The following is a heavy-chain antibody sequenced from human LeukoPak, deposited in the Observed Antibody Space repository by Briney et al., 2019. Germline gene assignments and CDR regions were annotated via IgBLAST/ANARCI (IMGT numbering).Heavy chain of an antibody. CDR3: AKDLWYGDYAVAFDY. J-gene: IGHJ4*02. CDR2: ISGSGGST. CDR1: GFTFSSYA. Sequence: PGGSLRLSCAASGFTFSSYAMSWVRQAPGKGLEWVSAISGSGGSTYYADSVKGRSTISRDNSKNTLYLQMNSLRAEDTAVYYCAKDLWYGDYAVAFDYWGQGTLVTVSS. V-gene: IGHV3-23*01. D-gene: IGHD4-17*01.